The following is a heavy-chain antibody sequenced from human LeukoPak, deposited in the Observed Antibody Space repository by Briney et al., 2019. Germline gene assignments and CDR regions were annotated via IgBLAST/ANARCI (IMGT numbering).Heavy chain of an antibody. CDR2: ISGSGGST. Sequence: GGSLRLSCAASGLTFSSYAMSWVRQAPGKGLEWVSAISGSGGSTYYADSVKGRFTISRDNSKNTLYLQMNSMRAEDTAVYYCAKGPIDGYNLWFNPWVQGTLVTVSS. CDR1: GLTFSSYA. V-gene: IGHV3-23*01. D-gene: IGHD5-24*01. CDR3: AKGPIDGYNLWFNP. J-gene: IGHJ5*02.